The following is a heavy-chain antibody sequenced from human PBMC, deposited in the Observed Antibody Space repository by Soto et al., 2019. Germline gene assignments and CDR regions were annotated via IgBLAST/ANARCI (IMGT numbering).Heavy chain of an antibody. Sequence: SQTLSLTCTVSAGSISSDYWSWIRQLPGKGLEWIGYIYYRGSTNYNPSLKSRVTISVDTSKNQFSLKLSSVTAADTAVYYCAREAYGDYEYWFDAWGQGTLVTVSS. CDR3: AREAYGDYEYWFDA. J-gene: IGHJ5*02. V-gene: IGHV4-59*01. D-gene: IGHD4-17*01. CDR1: AGSISSDY. CDR2: IYYRGST.